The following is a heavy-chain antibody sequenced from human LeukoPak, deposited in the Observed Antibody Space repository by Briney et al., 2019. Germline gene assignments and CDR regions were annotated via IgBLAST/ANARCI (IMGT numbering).Heavy chain of an antibody. V-gene: IGHV3-23*01. Sequence: GGSLRLSCTASGFTFRTYAMNWVRQAPGKGLEWLSGISGSGNGTYYADSVKGRFIISRDNSKNMVYLQMNRLTVADTATYYCAKRTMSAFDSWGQGTLLIVSS. CDR3: AKRTMSAFDS. J-gene: IGHJ4*02. CDR1: GFTFRTYA. D-gene: IGHD5-24*01. CDR2: ISGSGNGT.